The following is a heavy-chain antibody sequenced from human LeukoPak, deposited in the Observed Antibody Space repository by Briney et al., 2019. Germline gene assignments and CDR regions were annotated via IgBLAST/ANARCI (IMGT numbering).Heavy chain of an antibody. CDR3: ATMDTAMVNY. Sequence: SETLSLTCTVSGGSISSSSYYWGWIRQPPGEGLEWIGSIYYSGSTYYNPSLKSRVTISVDTSKNQFSLKLSSVTAADTAVYYCATMDTAMVNYWGQGTLVTVSS. CDR2: IYYSGST. CDR1: GGSISSSSYY. J-gene: IGHJ4*02. D-gene: IGHD5-18*01. V-gene: IGHV4-39*01.